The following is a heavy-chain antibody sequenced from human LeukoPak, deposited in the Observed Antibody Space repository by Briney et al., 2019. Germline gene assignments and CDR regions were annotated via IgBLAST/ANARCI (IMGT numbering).Heavy chain of an antibody. D-gene: IGHD3-22*01. V-gene: IGHV3-30*04. J-gene: IGHJ4*02. CDR3: AADSGGYSYYFDY. CDR1: GFTFSSYA. Sequence: GGSLRLSCAASGFTFSSYAMHWVRQAPGKGMEWVAVISYDGSNKYYADSVKGRFTISRDNSKNTLYLQMNSLRAEDTAVYYCAADSGGYSYYFDYWGQGTLVTVSS. CDR2: ISYDGSNK.